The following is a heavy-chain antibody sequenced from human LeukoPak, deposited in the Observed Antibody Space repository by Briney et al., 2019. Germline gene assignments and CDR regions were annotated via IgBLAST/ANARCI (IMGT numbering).Heavy chain of an antibody. D-gene: IGHD6-19*01. CDR1: GYTFTGYY. Sequence: ASVKVSCKSSGYTFTGYYMHWVRQAPGQGLEWMGWINPNSGGTNYAQKFQGWVTMTRDTSISTAYMELSRLRSDDTAVYYCARQSGWDSFDYWGQGTLVTVSS. CDR2: INPNSGGT. CDR3: ARQSGWDSFDY. J-gene: IGHJ4*02. V-gene: IGHV1-2*04.